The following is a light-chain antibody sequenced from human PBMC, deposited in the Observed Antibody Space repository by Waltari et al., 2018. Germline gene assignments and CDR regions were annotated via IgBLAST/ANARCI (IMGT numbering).Light chain of an antibody. CDR1: QSISSD. CDR2: AAS. V-gene: IGKV1-39*01. J-gene: IGKJ1*01. Sequence: DIQLTKSPSSLSSSVGDRVTIPCRASQSISSDLNWYQQKPGKAPKVLVYAASNLQSGVPSRFSGSGSGTDFTLTISSLQPEDSATYYCQKSSSWTFGQGTKVEIK. CDR3: QKSSSWT.